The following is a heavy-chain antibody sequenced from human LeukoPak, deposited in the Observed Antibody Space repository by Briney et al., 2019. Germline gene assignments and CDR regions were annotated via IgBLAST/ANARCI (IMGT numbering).Heavy chain of an antibody. CDR1: GFTFSSYA. Sequence: GGSLGLSCAASGFTFSSYAMSWVRQAPGKGLEWVSAISGSGGSTYYADSVKGRFTISGDNSKNTLYLQMNSLRAEDTAVYYCAKESIVVVPAASYYFDYWGQGTLVTVSS. J-gene: IGHJ4*02. CDR3: AKESIVVVPAASYYFDY. V-gene: IGHV3-23*01. CDR2: ISGSGGST. D-gene: IGHD2-2*01.